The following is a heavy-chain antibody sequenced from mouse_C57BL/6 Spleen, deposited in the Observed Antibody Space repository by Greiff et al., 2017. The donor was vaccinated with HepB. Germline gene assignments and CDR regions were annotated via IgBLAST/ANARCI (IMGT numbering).Heavy chain of an antibody. V-gene: IGHV1-52*01. CDR3: ASSYDYDEYYFDY. Sequence: VQLQQSGAELVRPGSSVKLSCKASGYTFTSYWMHWVKQMPIQGLEWIGNIDPSDSETHYNQKFKDKATLTVDKSSSTAYMQLSSLTSEDSAVYYCASSYDYDEYYFDYWGQGTTLTVSS. J-gene: IGHJ2*01. D-gene: IGHD2-4*01. CDR1: GYTFTSYW. CDR2: IDPSDSET.